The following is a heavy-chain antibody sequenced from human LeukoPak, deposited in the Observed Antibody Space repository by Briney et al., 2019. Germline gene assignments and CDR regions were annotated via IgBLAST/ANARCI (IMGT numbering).Heavy chain of an antibody. V-gene: IGHV1-18*01. CDR2: ISAYNGNT. D-gene: IGHD3-10*01. CDR1: GYTFTSYG. J-gene: IGHJ4*02. Sequence: ASVKVSCKASGYTFTSYGISWVRQAPGQGLEWMGWISAYNGNTNYAQKLQGRVTMTTDTSTSTAYMELRSLRSDDTAVYYCARDTYYDAPMVRGVSNYWGQGTLVTVSS. CDR3: ARDTYYDAPMVRGVSNY.